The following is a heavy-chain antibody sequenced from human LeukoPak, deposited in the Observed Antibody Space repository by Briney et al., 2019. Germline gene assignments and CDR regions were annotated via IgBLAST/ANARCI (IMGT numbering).Heavy chain of an antibody. D-gene: IGHD3/OR15-3a*01. J-gene: IGHJ4*02. CDR1: SGSIRSYD. V-gene: IGHV4-4*07. CDR3: ARNGYTKSWTHLDY. CDR2: IYTTGDT. Sequence: SETLSLTCTVSSGSIRSYDWAWIRQPAGKELEWIGRIYTTGDTDYNPSLKSRVTMSVDTSKNQFSLNLRSVTTADTAFYYCARNGYTKSWTHLDYWGQGILVSVSS.